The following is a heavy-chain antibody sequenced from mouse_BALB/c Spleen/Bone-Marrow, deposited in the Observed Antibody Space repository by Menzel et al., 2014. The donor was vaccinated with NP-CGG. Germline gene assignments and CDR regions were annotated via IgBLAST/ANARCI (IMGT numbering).Heavy chain of an antibody. J-gene: IGHJ2*01. CDR1: GYIFTTYN. CDR3: AKGVVSDY. D-gene: IGHD1-1*01. Sequence: VQLQQPGPELVKPGASVKVSCKASGYIFTTYNMYWMKQSHGKSLEWIGYIDPYNGDATYNQKFKGKATLTVDKSSSTAYLHLNSLTSEDSAVYYCAKGVVSDYWGQGTTLTVSS. V-gene: IGHV1S135*01. CDR2: IDPYNGDA.